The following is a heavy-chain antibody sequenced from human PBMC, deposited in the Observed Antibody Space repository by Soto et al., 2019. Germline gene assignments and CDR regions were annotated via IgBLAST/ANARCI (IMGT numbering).Heavy chain of an antibody. Sequence: VHLQESGQGMVKPSQTLSLTCTVAGGPINSGGYYWSWVRQHPGKGMEWIGNIYYSGSTHYNPSLKSRVTMSVDTSKKQFYLNLSSVSAVDTAVYYCERGAMTSCGNYLDHFDYWDQETPVTVCS. J-gene: IGHJ4*02. CDR2: IYYSGST. V-gene: IGHV4-31*03. D-gene: IGHD2-15*01. CDR1: GGPINSGGYY. CDR3: ERGAMTSCGNYLDHFDY.